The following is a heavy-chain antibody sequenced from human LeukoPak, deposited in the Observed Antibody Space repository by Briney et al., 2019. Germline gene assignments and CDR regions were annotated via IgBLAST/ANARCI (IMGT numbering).Heavy chain of an antibody. Sequence: PSETLSLTCAVYGGSFSGYYWSWIRQPPGKGLEWIGEINHSGSTNYNPSLKSRVTISVDTSKNQFSLKLSSVTAADTAVYYCARGIRRRQQQLVYYFDYWGQGTLVTVSS. D-gene: IGHD6-13*01. J-gene: IGHJ4*02. CDR3: ARGIRRRQQQLVYYFDY. V-gene: IGHV4-34*01. CDR1: GGSFSGYY. CDR2: INHSGST.